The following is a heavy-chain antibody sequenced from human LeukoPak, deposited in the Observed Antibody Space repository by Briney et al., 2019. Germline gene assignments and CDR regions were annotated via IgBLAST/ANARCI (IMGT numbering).Heavy chain of an antibody. CDR1: GYKLTDNW. CDR2: ISAYNGNT. D-gene: IGHD5-12*01. J-gene: IGHJ6*03. Sequence: ASVKVSCKAFGYKLTDNWIHWVRQAPGQGLEWMGWISAYNGNTNYAQQLQGRVTMTTDTSTSTAYMELRSLRSDDTAVYYCARVPPPRGYSGYEYYMDVWGKGTTVTISS. V-gene: IGHV1-18*04. CDR3: ARVPPPRGYSGYEYYMDV.